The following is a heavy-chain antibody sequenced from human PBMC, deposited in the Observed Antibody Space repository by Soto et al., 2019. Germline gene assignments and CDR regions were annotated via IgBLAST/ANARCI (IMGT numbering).Heavy chain of an antibody. D-gene: IGHD1-26*01. CDR2: ISAYNGNT. CDR3: ARDLQLVGATTRFDY. Sequence: QVQLVQSGAEVKKPGASVKVSCKASGYTFTSYGISWVRQAPGQGLEWMGWISAYNGNTNYAQKLQGRVTMTTDTSTSTDYMELRSLRSDDTAVYYCARDLQLVGATTRFDYWGQGTLVTVSS. V-gene: IGHV1-18*01. CDR1: GYTFTSYG. J-gene: IGHJ4*02.